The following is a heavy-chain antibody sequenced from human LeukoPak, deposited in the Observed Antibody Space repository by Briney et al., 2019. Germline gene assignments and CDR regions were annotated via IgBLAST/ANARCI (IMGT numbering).Heavy chain of an antibody. D-gene: IGHD3-10*01. CDR2: ISHDRSNN. CDR1: GFTFSNYA. J-gene: IGHJ4*02. CDR3: ARDLSGSYMSDY. V-gene: IGHV3-30-3*01. Sequence: GGSLRLSCAASGFTFSNYAMHWARQAPGKGLKWVAFISHDRSNNCHADSVKGRFTISRDNSKNTLYLQMNSLTDEDTAVYYCARDLSGSYMSDYWGQGTLVTVSS.